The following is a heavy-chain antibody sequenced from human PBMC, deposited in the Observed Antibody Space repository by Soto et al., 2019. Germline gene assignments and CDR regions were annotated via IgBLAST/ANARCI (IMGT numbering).Heavy chain of an antibody. CDR2: ICAYNGNT. CDR3: ASEPIYYNDGSGYYPLGY. J-gene: IGHJ4*02. CDR1: GYPFSTYG. Sequence: QVQLVQSGAEVKKPGASLKVSCKSSGYPFSTYGFSWVRQAPGQGLECVGWICAYNGNTHYSQKVQGRVTMTTDTSTSTAYMELRSLTSGDTAVYYCASEPIYYNDGSGYYPLGYWGQGTLVTVSS. D-gene: IGHD3-22*01. V-gene: IGHV1-18*04.